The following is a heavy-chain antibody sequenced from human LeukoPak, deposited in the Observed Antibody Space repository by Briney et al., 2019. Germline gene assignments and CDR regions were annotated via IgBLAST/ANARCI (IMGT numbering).Heavy chain of an antibody. V-gene: IGHV1-18*01. Sequence: APVKVSCKASGYTFTSYGISWVRQAPGQGLEWMEWISAYNGNTNYAQKLQGRVTMTTDTSTSTAYMELRSLRSDDTAVYYCARDKESGSYRFQDYWGQGTLVTVSS. CDR3: ARDKESGSYRFQDY. D-gene: IGHD1-26*01. CDR2: ISAYNGNT. J-gene: IGHJ4*02. CDR1: GYTFTSYG.